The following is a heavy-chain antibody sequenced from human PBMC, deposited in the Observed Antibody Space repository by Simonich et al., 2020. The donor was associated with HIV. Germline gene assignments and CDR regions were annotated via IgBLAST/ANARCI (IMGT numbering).Heavy chain of an antibody. D-gene: IGHD3-3*01. CDR1: GGSFSGYY. CDR2: VSRRRST. J-gene: IGHJ4*02. Sequence: QVKLQQWGAGLLKLSETLSLTCAVYGGSFSGYYWSWIRQSPGKGLEWIGEVSRRRSTNSNPSLKSRVTISVDTSKNQFSLKLNSVTAADAAVYYCARRTTAYYDFWSSFYFDFWGQGTLVTVSS. V-gene: IGHV4-34*01. CDR3: ARRTTAYYDFWSSFYFDF.